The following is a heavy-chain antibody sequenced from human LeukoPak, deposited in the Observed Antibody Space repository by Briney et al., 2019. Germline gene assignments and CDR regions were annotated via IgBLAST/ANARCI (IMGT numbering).Heavy chain of an antibody. J-gene: IGHJ4*02. V-gene: IGHV4-34*01. Sequence: SETLSLTCAVYGGSFSGYYWSWIRQPPGKGLEWIGEINHSGSTNYNPSLKSRVTISVDTSKNQFSLKLSSVTAADTAVYYCARGHRAHCSGGSCSRENDYWGQGTLVTVPS. D-gene: IGHD2-15*01. CDR1: GGSFSGYY. CDR3: ARGHRAHCSGGSCSRENDY. CDR2: INHSGST.